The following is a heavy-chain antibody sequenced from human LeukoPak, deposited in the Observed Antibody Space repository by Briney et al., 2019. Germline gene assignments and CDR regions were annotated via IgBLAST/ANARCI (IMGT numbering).Heavy chain of an antibody. CDR2: INPNSGGT. D-gene: IGHD2-2*01. CDR1: GYTFTGYY. CDR3: ARAFYCSSTSCPSNPPYYYMDV. J-gene: IGHJ6*03. V-gene: IGHV1-2*02. Sequence: ASVKVSCKASGYTFTGYYMHWVRQAPGQGLEWMGWINPNSGGTNYARKFQGRVTMTRDTSISTAYMELSRPRSDDTAVYYCARAFYCSSTSCPSNPPYYYMDVWGKGTTVTVSS.